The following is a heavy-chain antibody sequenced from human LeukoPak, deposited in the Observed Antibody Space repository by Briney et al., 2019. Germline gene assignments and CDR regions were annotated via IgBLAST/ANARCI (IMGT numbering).Heavy chain of an antibody. Sequence: GGSLRLSCAASGFTFSSYWMSWVRQAPGKGLEWVANIKQDGSEKYYVDSVKGRFTISRDNAKNPLYLQMNSLRAEDTAVYYCARSRDIVVVPAAPASWYFDYWGQGTLVTVSS. V-gene: IGHV3-7*01. CDR1: GFTFSSYW. CDR2: IKQDGSEK. J-gene: IGHJ4*02. CDR3: ARSRDIVVVPAAPASWYFDY. D-gene: IGHD2-2*01.